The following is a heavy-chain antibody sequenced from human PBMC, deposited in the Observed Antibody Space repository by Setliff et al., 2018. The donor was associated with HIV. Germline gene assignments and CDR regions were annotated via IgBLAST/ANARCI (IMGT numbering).Heavy chain of an antibody. V-gene: IGHV1-8*02. CDR3: ARGYASGSGSYYYDY. CDR2: VNPYSGNS. J-gene: IGHJ4*02. CDR1: GYTFATYD. D-gene: IGHD2-15*01. Sequence: ASVKVSCKSSGYTFATYDINWVRQAAGQGLEWLGWVNPYSGNSGYAQKFHGRLTMTRDTSRGTAHVELRSLRSDDTAVYFCARGYASGSGSYYYDYWGQGTLVTVSS.